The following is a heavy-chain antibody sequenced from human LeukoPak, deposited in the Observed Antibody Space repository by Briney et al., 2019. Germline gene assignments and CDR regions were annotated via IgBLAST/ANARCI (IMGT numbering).Heavy chain of an antibody. Sequence: GGSLRLSCAASGFTLSTYGMHWVRQPPGKGLEWVAFIGHDGTKIYYADSVQGRFTISRDNSKNTLYLEMNSLSGEDTALYYCAKDHVTWGNRYFDHWGQGTLGTVSS. D-gene: IGHD3-16*01. CDR1: GFTLSTYG. CDR3: AKDHVTWGNRYFDH. J-gene: IGHJ4*02. V-gene: IGHV3-30*02. CDR2: IGHDGTKI.